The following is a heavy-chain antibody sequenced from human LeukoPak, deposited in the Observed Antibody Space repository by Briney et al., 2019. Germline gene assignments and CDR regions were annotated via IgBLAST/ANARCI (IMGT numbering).Heavy chain of an antibody. CDR1: GGSLSSSSYY. V-gene: IGHV4-39*01. CDR2: IYYSGST. CDR3: ARYRSKPIAAAGTPRDY. J-gene: IGHJ4*02. D-gene: IGHD6-13*01. Sequence: SETLSLTCTVSGGSLSSSSYYWGWIRQPPGKGLEWIGSIYYSGSTYYNPSLKSRVTISVDTSKNQFSLKLSSVTAADTAVYYCARYRSKPIAAAGTPRDYWGQGTLVTVSS.